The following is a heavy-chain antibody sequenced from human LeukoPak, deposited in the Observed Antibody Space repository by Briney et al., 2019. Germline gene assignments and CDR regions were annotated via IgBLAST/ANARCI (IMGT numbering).Heavy chain of an antibody. D-gene: IGHD5-18*01. CDR3: ARRGDTPMIGDH. V-gene: IGHV3-48*01. CDR2: LSNTGNI. Sequence: PGGSLRLSCAASGFTFSSYGMNWVRQAPGKGLEWLSYLSNTGNIHYTQSVKGRFTISRDNAKNSLYLQMDGLRAEDTAVYYCARRGDTPMIGDHWGQGILVTVAS. J-gene: IGHJ4*02. CDR1: GFTFSSYG.